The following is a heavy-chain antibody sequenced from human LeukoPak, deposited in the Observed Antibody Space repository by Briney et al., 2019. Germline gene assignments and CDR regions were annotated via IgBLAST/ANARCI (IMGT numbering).Heavy chain of an antibody. CDR2: IISGGTT. CDR3: VRDKVGGSNDF. CDR1: RFTFSTYA. J-gene: IGHJ4*02. D-gene: IGHD2-15*01. V-gene: IGHV3-23*01. Sequence: GGSLRLSCAASRFTFSTYAMSWVRQAPGKGLEWVSTIISGGTTYYADSVMGRFTISRDNTKNSVYLQMSGLRAEDTAIYYCVRDKVGGSNDFWGQGTLVTVSS.